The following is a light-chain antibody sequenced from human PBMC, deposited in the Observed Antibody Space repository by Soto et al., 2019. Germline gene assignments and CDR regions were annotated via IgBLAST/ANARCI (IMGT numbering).Light chain of an antibody. CDR2: AAS. CDR3: QQYGGSPLT. CDR1: ASLSTNS. J-gene: IGKJ3*01. Sequence: EIVLTQSPGTLSLSPGERATLSYSASASLSTNSLAWYQQKPGQPPRLLIYAASTRHTDIPDRFTGSGSGTDFALTISRLEPEDFAVYYCQQYGGSPLTFGPGTKVVIK. V-gene: IGKV3-20*01.